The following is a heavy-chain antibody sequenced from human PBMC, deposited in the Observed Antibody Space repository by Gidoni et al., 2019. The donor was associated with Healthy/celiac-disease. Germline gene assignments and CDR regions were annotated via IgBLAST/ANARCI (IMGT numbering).Heavy chain of an antibody. CDR2: IIPIFGTA. V-gene: IGHV1-69*06. Sequence: PGQGLEWMGGIIPIFGTANYAQKFQGRVTITADKSTSTAYMELSSLRSEDTAVYYCASCSGGSCYSDYWGQGTLVTVSS. CDR3: ASCSGGSCYSDY. D-gene: IGHD2-15*01. J-gene: IGHJ4*02.